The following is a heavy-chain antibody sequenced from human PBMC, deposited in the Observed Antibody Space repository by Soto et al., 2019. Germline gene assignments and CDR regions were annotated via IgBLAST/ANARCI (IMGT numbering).Heavy chain of an antibody. D-gene: IGHD3-3*01. CDR1: GGSISSYY. CDR2: IYYSGST. V-gene: IGHV4-59*01. Sequence: PSETLSLTYTVSGGSISSYYGSWIRQPPGKGLEWIGYIYYSGSTNYNPSLKSRVTISVDTSKNQFSLKLSSVTAADTAVYYCARGGAPITIFGVVVSWFDPWGQGTLVTVSS. CDR3: ARGGAPITIFGVVVSWFDP. J-gene: IGHJ5*02.